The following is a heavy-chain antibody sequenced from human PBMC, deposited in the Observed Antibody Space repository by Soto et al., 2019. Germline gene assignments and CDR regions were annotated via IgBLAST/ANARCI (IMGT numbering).Heavy chain of an antibody. CDR2: IYYSGST. J-gene: IGHJ6*02. CDR3: ARRIRITISGDTSSGMDV. CDR1: GGSISSSSYY. V-gene: IGHV4-39*01. Sequence: QLQLQESGPGLVKPSETLSLTCTVSGGSISSSSYYWGWIRQPPGKGLEWIGSIYYSGSTYYNPSLKSRVTIAADTSPHQFSRKLSSVHTEDTAVYYCARRIRITISGDTSSGMDVWGQGTTVTVSS. D-gene: IGHD3-3*01.